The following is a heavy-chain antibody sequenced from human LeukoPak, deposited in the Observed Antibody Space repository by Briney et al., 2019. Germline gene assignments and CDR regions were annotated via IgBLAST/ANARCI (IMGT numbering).Heavy chain of an antibody. CDR3: ATSIGYSSGWYFDY. V-gene: IGHV4-39*07. D-gene: IGHD6-19*01. CDR2: VYYGGSS. Sequence: SETLSLTCTVSGDSVSSNSYFWGWIRQPPGKGLEWIGSVYYGGSSYYNPSLKSRVTISLDTSNNQFSLKLSSVTAADTAVYYCATSIGYSSGWYFDYWGQGTLVTVSS. CDR1: GDSVSSNSYF. J-gene: IGHJ4*02.